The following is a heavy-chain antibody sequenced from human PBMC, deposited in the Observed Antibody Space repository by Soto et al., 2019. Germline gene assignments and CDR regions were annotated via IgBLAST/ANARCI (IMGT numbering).Heavy chain of an antibody. D-gene: IGHD3-10*01. CDR1: GGSISSGDYY. J-gene: IGHJ4*02. CDR3: ASRKLWFGLPWVFDY. V-gene: IGHV4-30-4*01. Sequence: QVQLQESGPGLVKPSQTLSLTCTVSGGSISSGDYYWSWIRQPPGKGLEWIGYIYYSGSTYYNPSLKGRVTISVDTSKNQFSLKLSSVTAADTAVYYCASRKLWFGLPWVFDYWGQGTLVTVSS. CDR2: IYYSGST.